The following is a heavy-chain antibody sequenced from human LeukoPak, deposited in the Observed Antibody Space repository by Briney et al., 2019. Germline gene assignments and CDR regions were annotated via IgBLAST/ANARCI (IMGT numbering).Heavy chain of an antibody. CDR3: ARDRIFGVVIMSGFDY. D-gene: IGHD3-3*02. CDR1: GFTFSSYS. V-gene: IGHV3-21*01. J-gene: IGHJ4*02. Sequence: GGSLRLSCAASGFTFSSYSMNWVRQAPGKGLEWVSSISSSSSYIYYADSVKGRFTISRDNAKNSLYLQMNSLRAEDTAVYYCARDRIFGVVIMSGFDYWGQGTLVTVSP. CDR2: ISSSSSYI.